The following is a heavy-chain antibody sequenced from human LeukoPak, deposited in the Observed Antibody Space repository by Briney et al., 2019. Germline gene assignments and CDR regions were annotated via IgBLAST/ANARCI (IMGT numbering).Heavy chain of an antibody. Sequence: GSLRLSCAASGFTFSSYSMSWVRQAPGKGLEWVSYISRSSSTIHYADSVKGRFTISRDNAKNSLYLQMNSLRAEDTAVYYCARDPRSGSYPDWFDPWGQGTLVTVSS. V-gene: IGHV3-48*01. CDR1: GFTFSSYS. CDR2: ISRSSSTI. J-gene: IGHJ5*02. CDR3: ARDPRSGSYPDWFDP. D-gene: IGHD1-26*01.